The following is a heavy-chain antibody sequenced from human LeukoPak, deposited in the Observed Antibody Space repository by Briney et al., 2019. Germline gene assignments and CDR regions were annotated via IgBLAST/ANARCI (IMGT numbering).Heavy chain of an antibody. CDR3: ARGVVAAAGTYYYYYGMDV. V-gene: IGHV3-21*01. CDR2: ISSSSGYI. J-gene: IGHJ6*02. Sequence: GGSLRLSCAASGFTFSSYSMNWVRQAPGKGLEWVSSISSSSGYIYYADSVKGRFTISRDNAKNSLYLQMNSLRAEDTAVYYCARGVVAAAGTYYYYYGMDVWGQGTTVTVSS. CDR1: GFTFSSYS. D-gene: IGHD6-13*01.